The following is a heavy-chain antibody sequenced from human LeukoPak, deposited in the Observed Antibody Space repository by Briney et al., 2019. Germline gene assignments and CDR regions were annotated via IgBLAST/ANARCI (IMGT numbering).Heavy chain of an antibody. Sequence: PSETLSLTCTVSGGSISSYYWSWIRQPAGKGLEWIGRIYTRGSTNYNPSLKSRVTMSVDTSKNQFSLKLSSVTAADTAVYYCARDRGRSGWYPYYFDYWGQGTLVTVSS. D-gene: IGHD6-19*01. CDR3: ARDRGRSGWYPYYFDY. J-gene: IGHJ4*02. CDR2: IYTRGST. CDR1: GGSISSYY. V-gene: IGHV4-4*07.